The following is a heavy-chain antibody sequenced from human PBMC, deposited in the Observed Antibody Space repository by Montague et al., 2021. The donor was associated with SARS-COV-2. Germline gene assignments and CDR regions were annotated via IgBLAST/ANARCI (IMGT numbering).Heavy chain of an antibody. CDR3: AKGGAQGSRSFDY. CDR1: GFSVSSNY. J-gene: IGHJ4*02. Sequence: SMILSCAASGFSVSSNYLNWVRQAPVKGLEWVSFIGSGGGTYYAXSVKGRFTISGDTSRNTLYLQMNSLRAEDTAVYYCAKGGAQGSRSFDYWGQGTLVTVSS. D-gene: IGHD1-26*01. V-gene: IGHV3-53*01. CDR2: IGSGGGT.